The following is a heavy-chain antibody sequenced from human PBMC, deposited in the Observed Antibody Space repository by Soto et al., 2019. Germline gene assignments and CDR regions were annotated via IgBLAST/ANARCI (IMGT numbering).Heavy chain of an antibody. CDR3: AKGGELLTEGGVY. Sequence: EVQLVESGGGLVQPGRSLRLSCAASGFTFDDYAMHWVRQAPGKGLEWVSGISWNSGSIGYADSVKGRFTISRDNAKNSLYREMNSLRAEATALYYRAKGGELLTEGGVYWGQGTLGTVTS. J-gene: IGHJ4*02. CDR1: GFTFDDYA. V-gene: IGHV3-9*01. D-gene: IGHD2-15*01. CDR2: ISWNSGSI.